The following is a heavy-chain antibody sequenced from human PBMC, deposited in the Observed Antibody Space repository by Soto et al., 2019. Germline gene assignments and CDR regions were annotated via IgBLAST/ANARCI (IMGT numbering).Heavy chain of an antibody. CDR3: ARVAPPTAREWGGMDV. CDR2: VSSSGTTI. V-gene: IGHV3-48*03. J-gene: IGHJ6*02. D-gene: IGHD2-8*01. Sequence: EVQLVESGRGMVQPGGSVRLSCAASEFTFSSYEMNWVLQTPGKGLEWVSYVSSSGTTIYYADSVKGGFTISKDNANNSLYQQMNSLRAEDTAVYYCARVAPPTAREWGGMDVWGQGTTVIVSS. CDR1: EFTFSSYE.